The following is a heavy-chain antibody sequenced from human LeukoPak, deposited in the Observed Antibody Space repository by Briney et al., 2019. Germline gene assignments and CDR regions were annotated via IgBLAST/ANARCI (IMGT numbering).Heavy chain of an antibody. CDR1: GFSFSSYG. Sequence: VGSLRLSCAASGFSFSSYGMHWVRQAPGKGLEWVAVISDDGSKKNYADSVKGRFMISRDNSKNTLYQQMNSPRPEDTAVYYCAKDTGFGESRSWVDYLVQGTLVTVSS. V-gene: IGHV3-30*18. CDR3: AKDTGFGESRSWVDY. J-gene: IGHJ4*02. CDR2: ISDDGSKK. D-gene: IGHD3-10*01.